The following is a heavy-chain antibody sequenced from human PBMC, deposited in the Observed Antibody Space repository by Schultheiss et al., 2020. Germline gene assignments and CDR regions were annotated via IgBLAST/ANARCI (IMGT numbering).Heavy chain of an antibody. D-gene: IGHD2-2*01. CDR1: GGSISSGGYY. V-gene: IGHV4-31*03. CDR3: ARSPGYCSSTSCYGASDWYFDL. J-gene: IGHJ2*01. CDR2: IYYSGST. Sequence: SETLSLTCTVSGGSISSGGYYWSWIRQHPGKGLEWIGYIYYSGSTYYNPSLKSRVTISVDTSKNQFSLKLSSVTAADTAVYYCARSPGYCSSTSCYGASDWYFDLWGHGTLVTVSS.